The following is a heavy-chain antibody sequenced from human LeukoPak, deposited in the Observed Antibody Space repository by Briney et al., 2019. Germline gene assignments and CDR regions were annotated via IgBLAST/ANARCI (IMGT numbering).Heavy chain of an antibody. V-gene: IGHV4-39*01. J-gene: IGHJ6*03. D-gene: IGHD3-16*01. CDR1: DGSISSSSYY. CDR3: ASLYRVTWTLNYYYYYYMDV. Sequence: SETLSLTCTVSDGSISSSSYYWGWIRQPPGKGLEWIGSIYYSGSTYYNPSLKSRVTISVDTSKNQFSLKLSSVTAADTAVYYCASLYRVTWTLNYYYYYYMDVWGKGTTVTVSS. CDR2: IYYSGST.